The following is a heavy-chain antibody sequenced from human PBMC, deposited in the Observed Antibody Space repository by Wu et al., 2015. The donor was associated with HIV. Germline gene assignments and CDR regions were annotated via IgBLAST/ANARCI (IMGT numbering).Heavy chain of an antibody. CDR3: AGDQRVIAAAGHYFDY. V-gene: IGHV1-69*13. CDR2: IIPIFGTT. D-gene: IGHD6-13*01. CDR1: GGTFTSYV. Sequence: QVQLVQSGTEVKKPGSSVKVSCKASGGTFTSYVISWVRQAPGQGLEWMGRIIPIFGTTYYTQKFQGRVTITADESTNTVYMELNSLRSEDTAVYYCAGDQRVIAAAGHYFDYWGQGTLVTVSS. J-gene: IGHJ4*02.